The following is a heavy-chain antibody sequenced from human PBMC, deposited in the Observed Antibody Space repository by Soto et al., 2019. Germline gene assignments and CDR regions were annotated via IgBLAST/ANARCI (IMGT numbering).Heavy chain of an antibody. CDR2: IKQDGSAR. J-gene: IGHJ3*02. CDR3: ARDSGYCRSPGCMGDAFDI. CDR1: GFTFSSYW. D-gene: IGHD2-2*01. Sequence: EVQLVESGGGLVQPGGSLRLSCAASGFTFSSYWMSWVRQTPGKGLEWVANIKQDGSARYYVDSVKGRFTISRDNAKNSLYLQMNSLRAEDTAVYFCARDSGYCRSPGCMGDAFDIWGQGTMLTVSS. V-gene: IGHV3-7*05.